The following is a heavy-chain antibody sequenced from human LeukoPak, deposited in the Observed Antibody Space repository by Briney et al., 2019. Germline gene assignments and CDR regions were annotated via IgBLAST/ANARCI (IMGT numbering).Heavy chain of an antibody. D-gene: IGHD3-22*01. CDR3: AREGVNYYDSSGYYAVS. V-gene: IGHV3-7*01. Sequence: GGSLRLSCAVSGFTFSSYWMNWVRQAPGKGPEWVANIEQNGVEKHYVDSVKGRFTISRDNAKQSLYLQMNSLRAEDTAVYYCAREGVNYYDSSGYYAVSWGQGTLVTVSS. J-gene: IGHJ5*02. CDR2: IEQNGVEK. CDR1: GFTFSSYW.